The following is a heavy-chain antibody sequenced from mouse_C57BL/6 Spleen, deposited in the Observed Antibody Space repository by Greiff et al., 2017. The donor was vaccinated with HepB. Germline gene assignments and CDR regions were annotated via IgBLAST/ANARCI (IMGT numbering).Heavy chain of an antibody. D-gene: IGHD1-1*01. CDR3: ARSRDYGSSADYYAMDY. J-gene: IGHJ4*01. CDR1: GYTFTDHT. Sequence: VKLQQSDAELVKPGASVKISCKVSGYTFTDHTIHWMKQRPEQGLEWIGYIYPRDGSTKYNEKFKGKATLTADKSSSTAYMQLNSLTSEDSAVYFCARSRDYGSSADYYAMDYWGQGTSVTVSS. V-gene: IGHV1-78*01. CDR2: IYPRDGST.